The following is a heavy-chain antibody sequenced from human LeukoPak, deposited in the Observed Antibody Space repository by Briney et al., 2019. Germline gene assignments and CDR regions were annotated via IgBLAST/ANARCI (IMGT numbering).Heavy chain of an antibody. V-gene: IGHV3-11*06. CDR3: ARASERYSSGLGWFDP. Sequence: GGSLRLSCAASGFTFSDYYMSWIRQAPGKGLEWVSYISSSSSYTNYADSVKGRFTISRDNAKNSLYLQMNSLRAEDTAVYYCARASERYSSGLGWFDPWGQGTLVTVSS. J-gene: IGHJ5*02. CDR1: GFTFSDYY. D-gene: IGHD6-19*01. CDR2: ISSSSSYT.